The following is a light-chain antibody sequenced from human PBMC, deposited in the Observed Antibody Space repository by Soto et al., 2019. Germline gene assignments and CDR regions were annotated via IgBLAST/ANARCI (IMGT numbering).Light chain of an antibody. V-gene: IGKV3-11*01. CDR3: QQRSNWPPYT. Sequence: EIVLTQSPATLSLSPGERAPLSGRASQSFSSYLAWYQQKPGQAPRLLIYDASNRATGIPARFSGSGSGTDFTLTISSLEPEDFAVYYCQQRSNWPPYTFGQGTKLEIK. CDR1: QSFSSY. CDR2: DAS. J-gene: IGKJ2*01.